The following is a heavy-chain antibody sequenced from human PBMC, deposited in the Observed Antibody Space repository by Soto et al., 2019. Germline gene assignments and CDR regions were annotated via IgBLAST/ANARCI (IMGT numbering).Heavy chain of an antibody. CDR2: IDVTSTFS. Sequence: PGGSLRLSCVASGFTFSNNDMTWVRQAPGKGLEWVSTIDVTSTFSNYADSVEGRFTISRDNSRNTVYLQMNSLRADDTAVYYCVINSGRSTVWGQGSMVTVS. V-gene: IGHV3-23*05. J-gene: IGHJ4*02. D-gene: IGHD4-17*01. CDR3: VINSGRSTV. CDR1: GFTFSNND.